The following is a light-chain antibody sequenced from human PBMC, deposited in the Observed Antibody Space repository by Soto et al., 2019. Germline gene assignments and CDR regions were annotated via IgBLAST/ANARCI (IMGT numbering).Light chain of an antibody. CDR3: SPYTGSNNLV. CDR1: SSDVGGYNY. CDR2: EVN. J-gene: IGLJ1*01. V-gene: IGLV2-8*01. Sequence: HSVLTHPPSASGAPGQSVTISCTETSSDVGGYNYVSWYQQHPGKAPKLMIYEVNKRPSGVPDRFSGSKSGNTASLTVSGLQAEDEADYYCSPYTGSNNLVFGTGLKVTVL.